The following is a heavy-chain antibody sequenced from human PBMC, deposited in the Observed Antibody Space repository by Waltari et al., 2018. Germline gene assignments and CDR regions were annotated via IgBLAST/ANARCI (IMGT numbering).Heavy chain of an antibody. D-gene: IGHD6-6*01. CDR1: GGSISSGSYY. Sequence: QVQLQESGPGLVKPSQTLSLTCTVSGGSISSGSYYWTWIRPPTGKGLGWIGRIYTSGSTNYNPPLKSRVTRAVDTSKNQFSLKVISVTAADTAVYYCARWYSSSALPTPYYYYYGMDVWGQGTTVTVSS. V-gene: IGHV4-61*02. J-gene: IGHJ6*02. CDR3: ARWYSSSALPTPYYYYYGMDV. CDR2: IYTSGST.